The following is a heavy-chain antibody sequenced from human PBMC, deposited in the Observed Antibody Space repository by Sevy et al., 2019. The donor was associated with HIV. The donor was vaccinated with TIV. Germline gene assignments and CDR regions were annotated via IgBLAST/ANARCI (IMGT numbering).Heavy chain of an antibody. CDR1: GGSISIGDYY. D-gene: IGHD4-17*01. J-gene: IGHJ4*02. V-gene: IGHV4-30-4*01. CDR2: VYHSGAT. CDR3: ARGQGDGDRSTPPFDY. Sequence: SETLSLTCTVSGGSISIGDYYWSWIRQPPGKGLEWIGYVYHSGATHYNPSLRSPVTMSIDTSKNQFSLKLRSVTAADTAVDYCARGQGDGDRSTPPFDYWGLGTLVTVSS.